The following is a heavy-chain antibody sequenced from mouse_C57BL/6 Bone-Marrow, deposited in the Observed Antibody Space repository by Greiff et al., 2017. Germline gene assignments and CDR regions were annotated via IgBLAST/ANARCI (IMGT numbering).Heavy chain of an antibody. CDR3: ARLYWYFDV. V-gene: IGHV5-6*01. CDR2: ISRGGSYT. CDR1: GFTFSSYG. J-gene: IGHJ1*03. Sequence: EVQLVESGGDLVKPGGSLKLSCAASGFTFSSYGMSWVRQTPDKRLEWVATISRGGSYTYYPDSVTGRFTISRDNAKNTLYLQMSSLKSEDTSMYYCARLYWYFDVWGTGTTVTVSS.